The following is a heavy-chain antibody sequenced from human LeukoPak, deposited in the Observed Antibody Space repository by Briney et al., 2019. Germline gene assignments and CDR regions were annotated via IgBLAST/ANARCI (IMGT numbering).Heavy chain of an antibody. Sequence: PGGSLRLSCAASGFIFDVYAMNWVRQAPGEGLEWVSGISGSGGNTYYVDSVKGRFTISRDNSKNTLYLQMNSLRVEDTAVYYCARDTPYDSSGYPFEYWGQGTLVTVSS. V-gene: IGHV3-23*01. CDR3: ARDTPYDSSGYPFEY. J-gene: IGHJ4*02. CDR1: GFIFDVYA. CDR2: ISGSGGNT. D-gene: IGHD3-22*01.